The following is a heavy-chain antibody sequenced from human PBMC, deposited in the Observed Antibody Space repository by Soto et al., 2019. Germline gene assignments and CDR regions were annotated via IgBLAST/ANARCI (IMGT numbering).Heavy chain of an antibody. J-gene: IGHJ4*02. Sequence: ASVKVSCKASGYTFTGYYMHWVRQAPGQGLEWMGWINPNSGGTNYAQKFQGWVTMTRDTSISTAYMELSRLRSDDTAVYYCARAGVSSGWRFDYWGQGTLVTVSS. D-gene: IGHD6-19*01. CDR3: ARAGVSSGWRFDY. CDR1: GYTFTGYY. CDR2: INPNSGGT. V-gene: IGHV1-2*04.